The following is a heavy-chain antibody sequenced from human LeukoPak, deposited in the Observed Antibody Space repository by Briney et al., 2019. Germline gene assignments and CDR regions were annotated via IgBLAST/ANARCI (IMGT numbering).Heavy chain of an antibody. J-gene: IGHJ4*02. CDR1: GFTFSSYW. V-gene: IGHV3-7*01. CDR2: IKQDGSEK. Sequence: GGSLRLSCAASGFTFSSYWMSWVRQAPGKGLEWVANIKQDGSEKYYVDSVKGRFTISRDNAKNSLYLQMNSLRAEDTAVYYCARDRSGWSEDFDYWGQGTLVTVSS. CDR3: ARDRSGWSEDFDY. D-gene: IGHD6-19*01.